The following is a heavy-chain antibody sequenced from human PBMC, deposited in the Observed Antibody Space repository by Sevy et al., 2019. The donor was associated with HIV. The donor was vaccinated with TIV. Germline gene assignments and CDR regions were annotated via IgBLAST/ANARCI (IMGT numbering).Heavy chain of an antibody. CDR3: AGSSGYYFRFDF. V-gene: IGHV3-21*01. CDR2: MSSGSDHI. D-gene: IGHD3-22*01. CDR1: GFSFSNYN. Sequence: GGSLRPSCTGSGFSFSNYNMNWVRQAPGKGPEWVSSMSSGSDHIYYADSVKGRFTVSRDNAKNSLYLQMDSLRAEDTAVYYCAGSSGYYFRFDFWGLGSLVTVSS. J-gene: IGHJ4*02.